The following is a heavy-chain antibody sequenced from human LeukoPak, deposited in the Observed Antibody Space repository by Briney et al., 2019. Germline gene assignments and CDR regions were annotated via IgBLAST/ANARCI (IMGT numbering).Heavy chain of an antibody. J-gene: IGHJ4*02. CDR3: ARGRGYSGYETPLDFDY. Sequence: ASVKVSCKASGYTFTGYYMHWVRQAPGQGLEWIGWINPNSGGTNYAQKFQGRVTMTRDTSISTAYMELSRLRSDDTAVYYCARGRGYSGYETPLDFDYWGQGTLVTVSS. V-gene: IGHV1-2*02. CDR1: GYTFTGYY. CDR2: INPNSGGT. D-gene: IGHD5-12*01.